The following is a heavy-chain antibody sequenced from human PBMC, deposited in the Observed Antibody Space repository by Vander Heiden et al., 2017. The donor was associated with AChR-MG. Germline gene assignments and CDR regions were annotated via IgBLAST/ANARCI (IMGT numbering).Heavy chain of an antibody. Sequence: EVQLVESGGGLVQPGGSLRLSCAASGFTFSSYWMSWVRQAPGKGLEWVANIKQDGSEKYYVDSVKGRFTISRDNAENSLYLQMNSLRAEDTAVYYCARNSWEGYFDYWGQGTLVTVSS. CDR3: ARNSWEGYFDY. J-gene: IGHJ4*02. D-gene: IGHD1-26*01. CDR1: GFTFSSYW. V-gene: IGHV3-7*01. CDR2: IKQDGSEK.